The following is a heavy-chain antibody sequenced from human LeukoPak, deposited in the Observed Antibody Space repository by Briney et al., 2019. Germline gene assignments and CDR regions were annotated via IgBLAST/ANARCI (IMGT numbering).Heavy chain of an antibody. CDR2: ISAYNGNT. CDR3: ARDPDNYDFWSGYYRSPRKYFDY. J-gene: IGHJ4*02. Sequence: ASVKVSCKASGYTFTGYYMHWVRQAPGQGLEWMGWISAYNGNTNYAQKLQGRVTMTTDTSTSIAYMELRSLRSDDTAVYYCARDPDNYDFWSGYYRSPRKYFDYWGQGTLVTVSS. D-gene: IGHD3-3*01. V-gene: IGHV1-18*04. CDR1: GYTFTGYY.